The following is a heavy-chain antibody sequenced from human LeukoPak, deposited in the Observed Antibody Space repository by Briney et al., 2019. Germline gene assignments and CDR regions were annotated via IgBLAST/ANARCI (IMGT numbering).Heavy chain of an antibody. D-gene: IGHD2-21*01. J-gene: IGHJ4*02. Sequence: SETLSLTCTVSGVSMSAYQWSWVRQSPEKGLEWIGCINTKGETSYNPSLKSRVTTSVDTSKSQSSLRLTSVTAADTAVYYCATSNDAKIAPFDHWGQGAPVTVSS. CDR1: GVSMSAYQ. V-gene: IGHV4-4*09. CDR2: INTKGET. CDR3: ATSNDAKIAPFDH.